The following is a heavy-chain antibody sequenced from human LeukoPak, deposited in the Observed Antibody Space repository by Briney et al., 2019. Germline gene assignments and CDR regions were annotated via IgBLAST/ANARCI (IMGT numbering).Heavy chain of an antibody. CDR3: AKGSSSSRPYYFDY. J-gene: IGHJ4*01. Sequence: GRSLRLSCAASGFTFSSYGMHWVRQAPGKGLEWVAVIWYDGSNKYYADSVKGRFTISRDNSKNTLYLQMNSLRPDDTALYYCAKGSSSSRPYYFDYWGHGILVTVSS. D-gene: IGHD6-6*01. CDR2: IWYDGSNK. V-gene: IGHV3-33*06. CDR1: GFTFSSYG.